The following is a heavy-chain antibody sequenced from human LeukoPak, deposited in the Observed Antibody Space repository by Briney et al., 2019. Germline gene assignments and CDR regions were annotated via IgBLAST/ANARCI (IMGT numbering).Heavy chain of an antibody. Sequence: GGSLRLSCAASGFTFSSYAMHWVRQAPGKGLEWVAVISYDGSNKYYADSVKGRFTISRDNSKNTLYLQMNSLRAEDTAVYYCARDRRTIVGAALGYWGQGTLVTVSS. CDR1: GFTFSSYA. J-gene: IGHJ4*02. D-gene: IGHD1-26*01. CDR3: ARDRRTIVGAALGY. CDR2: ISYDGSNK. V-gene: IGHV3-30-3*01.